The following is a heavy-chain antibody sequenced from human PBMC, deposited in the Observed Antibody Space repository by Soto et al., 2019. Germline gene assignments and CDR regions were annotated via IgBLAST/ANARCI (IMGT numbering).Heavy chain of an antibody. CDR2: ISSSSSYI. J-gene: IGHJ4*02. CDR3: ARSLLQLWFRPFDY. CDR1: GFTFSSYS. D-gene: IGHD5-18*01. V-gene: IGHV3-21*01. Sequence: GWSLRLSCAASGFTFSSYSMNWVRQAPGKGLEWVSSISSSSSYIYYADSVKGRFTISRDNAKNSLYLQMNSLRAEDTAVYYCARSLLQLWFRPFDYWGQGTLVTVSS.